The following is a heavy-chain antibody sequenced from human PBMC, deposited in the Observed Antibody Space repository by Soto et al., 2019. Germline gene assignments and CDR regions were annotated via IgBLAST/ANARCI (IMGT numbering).Heavy chain of an antibody. J-gene: IGHJ3*02. CDR1: GFTFSSYW. CDR3: ATSAAAPGSFDI. CDR2: INSDGSST. D-gene: IGHD6-13*01. V-gene: IGHV3-74*01. Sequence: GGSLRLSCAASGFTFSSYWMHWVRQAPGKGLVWVSRINSDGSSTSYADSVKGRFTISRDNAKNTLYLQMNSLRAEDTAVYYCATSAAAPGSFDIWGQGTMVTVSS.